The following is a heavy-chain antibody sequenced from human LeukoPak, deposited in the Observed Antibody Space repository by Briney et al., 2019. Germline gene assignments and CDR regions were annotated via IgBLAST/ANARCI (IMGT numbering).Heavy chain of an antibody. J-gene: IGHJ4*02. CDR2: IIPIFGTA. CDR3: ARGKRGKQWLVASFDY. D-gene: IGHD6-19*01. Sequence: ASVKVSCNASGCTFSSYAISWVRQAPGQGLEWMGGIIPIFGTANYAQKFQGRVTITADKSTSKAYMELSSLRSGDTAVYYCARGKRGKQWLVASFDYGGQGTLVTVSS. CDR1: GCTFSSYA. V-gene: IGHV1-69*06.